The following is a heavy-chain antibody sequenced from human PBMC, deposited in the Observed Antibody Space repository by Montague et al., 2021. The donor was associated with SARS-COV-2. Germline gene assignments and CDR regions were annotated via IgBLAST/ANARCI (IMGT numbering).Heavy chain of an antibody. V-gene: IGHV6-1*01. CDR1: GDSVWSNTAA. J-gene: IGHJ4*02. D-gene: IGHD4-17*01. CDR3: VRDTGSAQASFDA. Sequence: CAISGDSVWSNTAAWNWIRQSPSGGLEWLGGTNYRSKWTSDYATSVEGRISIDPDTSKNQFFLHLRSVTPEDTGVYYCVRDTGSAQASFDAWGQGTLVTVSS. CDR2: TNYRSKWTS.